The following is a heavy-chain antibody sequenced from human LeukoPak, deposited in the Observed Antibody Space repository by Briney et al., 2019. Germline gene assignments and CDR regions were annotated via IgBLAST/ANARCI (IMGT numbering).Heavy chain of an antibody. CDR2: IYYSGST. D-gene: IGHD3-3*01. CDR3: ARNYEGEPNWFDP. CDR1: GGSISSGGYY. Sequence: SETLSLTCTVSGGSISSGGYYWSWIRQHPEKGLEWIGYIYYSGSTYYNPSLKSRVTISVDTSKNQFSLKLSSVTAADTAVYYCARNYEGEPNWFDPWAREPWSPSPQ. V-gene: IGHV4-31*03. J-gene: IGHJ5*02.